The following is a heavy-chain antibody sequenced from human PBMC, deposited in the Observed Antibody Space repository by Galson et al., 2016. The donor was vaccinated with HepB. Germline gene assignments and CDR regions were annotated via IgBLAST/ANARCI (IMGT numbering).Heavy chain of an antibody. J-gene: IGHJ4*02. CDR2: INQDGSEK. CDR1: GFTFSTFW. V-gene: IGHV3-7*03. CDR3: VRGGTSPDY. D-gene: IGHD3-16*01. Sequence: SLRLSCAASGFTFSTFWMSWVRQAPGKGLAWVATINQDGSEKDYVDSVKGRFTISRDNAKNSLFLQMNSLRAEDTAVYYCVRGGTSPDYWDQGTLVTVSS.